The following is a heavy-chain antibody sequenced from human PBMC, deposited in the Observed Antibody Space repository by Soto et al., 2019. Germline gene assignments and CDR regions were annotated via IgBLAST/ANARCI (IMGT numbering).Heavy chain of an antibody. CDR1: GFTFDDYA. CDR2: ISWNSGSI. CDR3: AKDKSPYSSSSDAFDI. V-gene: IGHV3-9*01. J-gene: IGHJ3*02. D-gene: IGHD6-6*01. Sequence: GGSLRLSCAASGFTFDDYAMHWVRQAPGKGLEWVSGISWNSGSIGYADSVKGRFTISRDNAKNSLYLQMNSLRAEDTALYDCAKDKSPYSSSSDAFDIWGQGTMVTVSS.